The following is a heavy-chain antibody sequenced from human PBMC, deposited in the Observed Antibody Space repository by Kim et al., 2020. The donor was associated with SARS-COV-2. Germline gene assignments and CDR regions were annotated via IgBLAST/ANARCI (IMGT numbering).Heavy chain of an antibody. CDR2: SI. D-gene: IGHD4-4*01. Sequence: SIYYAHSVKGRFTISRDNSKNTLHLQMSSLRAEDTAVYYCARGAVNPFDYWGQGTLVTVSS. CDR3: ARGAVNPFDY. J-gene: IGHJ4*02. V-gene: IGHV3-66*01.